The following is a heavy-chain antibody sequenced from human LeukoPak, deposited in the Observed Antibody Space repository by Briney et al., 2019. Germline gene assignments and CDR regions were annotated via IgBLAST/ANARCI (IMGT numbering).Heavy chain of an antibody. V-gene: IGHV4-59*08. CDR1: GGSFSGYY. CDR2: IYYSGST. CDR3: ARHYGSGDGMDV. D-gene: IGHD3-10*01. J-gene: IGHJ6*02. Sequence: SETLSLTCAVYGGSFSGYYWSWIRQPPGKGLEWIGYIYYSGSTNYNPSLKSRVTISVDTSKNQFSLKLSSVTAADTAVYYCARHYGSGDGMDVWGQGTTVTVSS.